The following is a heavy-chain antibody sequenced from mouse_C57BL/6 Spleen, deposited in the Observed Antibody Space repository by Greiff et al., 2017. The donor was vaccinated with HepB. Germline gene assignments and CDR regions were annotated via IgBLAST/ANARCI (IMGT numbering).Heavy chain of an antibody. CDR1: GYSFTGYY. V-gene: IGHV1-42*01. Sequence: VQLQQSGPELVKPGASVKISCKASGYSFTGYYMNWVKQSPEKSLEWIGEINPSTGGTTYNQKFKAKATLTVDKSSSTPYMQLKSLTSEDSAVYYCADYYGSSPYWYFDVWGTGTTVTVSS. J-gene: IGHJ1*03. CDR3: ADYYGSSPYWYFDV. CDR2: INPSTGGT. D-gene: IGHD1-1*01.